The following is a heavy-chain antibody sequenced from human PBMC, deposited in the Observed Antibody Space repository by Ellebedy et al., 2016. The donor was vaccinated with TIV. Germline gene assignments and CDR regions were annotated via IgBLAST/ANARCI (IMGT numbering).Heavy chain of an antibody. CDR3: ARATEIITGTHPDY. Sequence: ASVKVSCXASGYTFTGYYMHWVRQAPGQGLEWMGWINPNSGGTNYAQKFQGRVTMTRDTSISTAYMELSRLRSDDTAVYYCARATEIITGTHPDYWGQGTLVTVSS. CDR1: GYTFTGYY. CDR2: INPNSGGT. V-gene: IGHV1-2*02. J-gene: IGHJ4*02. D-gene: IGHD1-20*01.